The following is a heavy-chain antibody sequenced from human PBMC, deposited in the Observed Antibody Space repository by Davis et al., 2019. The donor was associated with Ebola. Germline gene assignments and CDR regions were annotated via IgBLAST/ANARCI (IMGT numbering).Heavy chain of an antibody. CDR1: GFTFSSYS. CDR3: AKPMVRGVLYYYYYYGMDV. CDR2: ISSSSSYI. J-gene: IGHJ6*02. V-gene: IGHV3-21*04. Sequence: GGSLRLSCAASGFTFSSYSMNWVRQAPGKGLEWVSSISSSSSYIYYADSVKGRFTISRDNSKNSLYLQMNSLRTEDTALYYCAKPMVRGVLYYYYYYGMDVWGQGTTVTVSS. D-gene: IGHD3-10*01.